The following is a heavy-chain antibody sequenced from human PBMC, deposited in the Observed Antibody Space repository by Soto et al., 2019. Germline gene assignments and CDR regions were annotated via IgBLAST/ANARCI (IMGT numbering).Heavy chain of an antibody. Sequence: EVQVLKSGGGLVQPGGSLRLSCAASGFMFDNYAMSWVRQAPGKGLEWVSTIRDSGRSTYYADSVKGRFTISRDNSKNTLYLQMNSLRAEDTAVYYCAKGDWNDAGDAFDIWGQGTMVTVSS. CDR3: AKGDWNDAGDAFDI. J-gene: IGHJ3*02. D-gene: IGHD1-1*01. CDR1: GFMFDNYA. CDR2: IRDSGRST. V-gene: IGHV3-23*01.